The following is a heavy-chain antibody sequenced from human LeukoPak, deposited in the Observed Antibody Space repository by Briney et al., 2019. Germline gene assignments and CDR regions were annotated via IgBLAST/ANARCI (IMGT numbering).Heavy chain of an antibody. CDR2: IHHSGST. V-gene: IGHV4-38-2*01. J-gene: IGHJ2*01. D-gene: IGHD3-10*01. CDR1: GYSINSDYY. Sequence: SETLSLTCAVSGYSINSDYYWGWIRQPPGKGLEWINDIHHSGSTHYNPSLKSRVTISVDTSKNQFSLNLSSVTAADTAMYYCARLVRGVGYWYFDLWGRGTLVTVSS. CDR3: ARLVRGVGYWYFDL.